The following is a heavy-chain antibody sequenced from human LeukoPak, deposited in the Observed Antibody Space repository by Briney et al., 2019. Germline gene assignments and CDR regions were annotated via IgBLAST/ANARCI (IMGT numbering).Heavy chain of an antibody. V-gene: IGHV1-69*06. J-gene: IGHJ4*02. CDR3: ARGGHGVTDSGSYYGSYFDY. D-gene: IGHD1-26*01. CDR1: GGTFSSYA. CDR2: IIPIFGTA. Sequence: SVKVSCKASGGTFSSYAISWVRQAPGQGLEWMGGIIPIFGTANYAQKFQGRVTITADKSTSTAYMELSSLRSEDTAVYYCARGGHGVTDSGSYYGSYFDYWGQGTLVTVSS.